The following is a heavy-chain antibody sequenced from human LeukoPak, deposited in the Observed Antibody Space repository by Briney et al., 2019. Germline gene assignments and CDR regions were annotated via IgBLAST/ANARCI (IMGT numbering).Heavy chain of an antibody. V-gene: IGHV4-39*01. D-gene: IGHD3-10*01. CDR2: IYYSGST. CDR3: ARHLREGELLPYWFDP. Sequence: SETLSLTCTVSGGSISSSSYYWGWIRQPPGKGLEWIGSIYYSGSTYYNPSLKSRVTISVDTSKNQFSLKLSSVTAADTAVYYCARHLREGELLPYWFDPWGQGTLVTVSS. J-gene: IGHJ5*02. CDR1: GGSISSSSYY.